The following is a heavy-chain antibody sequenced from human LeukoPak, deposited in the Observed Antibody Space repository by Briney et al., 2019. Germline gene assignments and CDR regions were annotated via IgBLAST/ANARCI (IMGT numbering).Heavy chain of an antibody. Sequence: ASVKVSCKASGYTFTSDDINWVRQAPGQGPEWMAWINPNSGNSGYAPKFRGRVTVSRDTSISTAYMELSSLRSDDTAVYYCARHLRTTFDYWGQGTLVTVSS. CDR3: ARHLRTTFDY. V-gene: IGHV1-8*03. D-gene: IGHD2/OR15-2a*01. CDR1: GYTFTSDD. CDR2: INPNSGNS. J-gene: IGHJ4*02.